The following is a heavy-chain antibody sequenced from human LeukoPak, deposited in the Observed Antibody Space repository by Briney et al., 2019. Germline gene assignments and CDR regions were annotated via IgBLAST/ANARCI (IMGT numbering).Heavy chain of an antibody. D-gene: IGHD3-10*01. Sequence: SETLSLTCAVYGGSFSGYYWSWIRQPPGKGLEWIGEINHSGSTNYNPSLKSRVTISVDTSKNQFSLKLSSVTAADTAVYYCARGITRLLWFGELFIGGYGMDVWGQGTTVTVSS. V-gene: IGHV4-34*01. J-gene: IGHJ6*02. CDR3: ARGITRLLWFGELFIGGYGMDV. CDR1: GGSFSGYY. CDR2: INHSGST.